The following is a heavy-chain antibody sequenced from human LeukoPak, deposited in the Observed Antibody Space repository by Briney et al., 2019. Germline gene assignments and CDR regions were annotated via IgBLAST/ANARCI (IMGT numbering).Heavy chain of an antibody. Sequence: GGPLRLSCAASGFTFSSYAMSWVRQAPGKGLEWVSAISGSGGSTYYADSVKGRFTISRDNSNNTLYLQMNSLRAEDTAVYYCAKEREQLVMSYYFDYWGQGTLVTVSS. CDR3: AKEREQLVMSYYFDY. CDR1: GFTFSSYA. CDR2: ISGSGGST. D-gene: IGHD6-6*01. V-gene: IGHV3-23*01. J-gene: IGHJ4*02.